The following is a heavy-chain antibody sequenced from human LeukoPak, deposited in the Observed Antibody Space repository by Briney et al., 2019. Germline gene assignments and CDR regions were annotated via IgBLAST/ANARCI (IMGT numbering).Heavy chain of an antibody. CDR2: ISSSSSTI. D-gene: IGHD3-22*01. CDR1: GFTFSSDS. CDR3: ARGSYDSSGYYLGAGARADY. J-gene: IGHJ4*02. V-gene: IGHV3-48*01. Sequence: GGSLRLSCAASGFTFSSDSMNWVRQAPGKGLEWGSYISSSSSTIYYAGSVRGRFTVSRDNAKNSLYLQMNSLRAEDTAVFYCARGSYDSSGYYLGAGARADYWGPGTLVTVSS.